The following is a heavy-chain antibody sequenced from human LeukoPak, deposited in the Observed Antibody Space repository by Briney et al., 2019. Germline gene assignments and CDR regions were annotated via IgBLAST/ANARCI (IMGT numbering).Heavy chain of an antibody. Sequence: ASVKVSCKASGGTFSSYAISWVRQAPGQGLEWMGWINPNSGGTNYAQKFQGRVTMTRDTSISTAYMELSRLRSDDTAVYYCARDRGSGWLDYWGQGTLVTVSS. CDR2: INPNSGGT. J-gene: IGHJ4*02. D-gene: IGHD6-19*01. CDR1: GGTFSSYA. CDR3: ARDRGSGWLDY. V-gene: IGHV1-2*02.